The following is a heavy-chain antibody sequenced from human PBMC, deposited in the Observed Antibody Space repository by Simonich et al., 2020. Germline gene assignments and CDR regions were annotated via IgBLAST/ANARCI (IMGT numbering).Heavy chain of an antibody. D-gene: IGHD3-10*01. Sequence: EVQLVESGGGLVQPGGSLRLSCAASGFTFSSYWRSWVRQAQGKGLGCVAKRTQEGKEKYYSDSVKVRFTISRDNAKNSLYLQMNSLRAEDTAVYYCARDREVYGSGSYYNYWGQGTLVTVSS. CDR2: RTQEGKEK. CDR3: ARDREVYGSGSYYNY. V-gene: IGHV3-7*01. J-gene: IGHJ4*02. CDR1: GFTFSSYW.